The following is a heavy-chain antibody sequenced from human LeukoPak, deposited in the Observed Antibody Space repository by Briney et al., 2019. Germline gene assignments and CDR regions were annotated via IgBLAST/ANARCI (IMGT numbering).Heavy chain of an antibody. V-gene: IGHV1-3*01. CDR2: FNPGNGDT. J-gene: IGHJ6*02. Sequence: ASVKVSCKASGYIFTNYAIQWVRQAPGQRLEWLGWFNPGNGDTRYSQRFQGRVTITSDASATTAYMELHSLTAEDTAVYYCSRDRWHCRVNCDSVYCYGLDVWGQGTTVTVS. D-gene: IGHD4-23*01. CDR1: GYIFTNYA. CDR3: SRDRWHCRVNCDSVYCYGLDV.